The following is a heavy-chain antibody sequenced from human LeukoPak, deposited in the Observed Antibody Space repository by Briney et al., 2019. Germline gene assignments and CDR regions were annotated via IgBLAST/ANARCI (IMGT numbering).Heavy chain of an antibody. D-gene: IGHD4-23*01. J-gene: IGHJ4*02. V-gene: IGHV3-23*01. CDR3: AKDLGSVVTPPSLDY. CDR2: ISGSGGST. Sequence: GGSLRLSCAASGFTFSSYAMSWVSQAPGKGLEWVSAISGSGGSTYYADSVKGRFTISRDNSKNTLYLQMNSLRAEDTAVYYCAKDLGSVVTPPSLDYWGQGTLVTVSS. CDR1: GFTFSSYA.